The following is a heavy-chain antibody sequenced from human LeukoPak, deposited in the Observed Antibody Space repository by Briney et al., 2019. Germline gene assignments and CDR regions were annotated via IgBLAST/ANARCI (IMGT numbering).Heavy chain of an antibody. CDR1: GGSISSGDYY. J-gene: IGHJ3*02. CDR3: ARGNMVRALSEAFDI. CDR2: IYYSGST. V-gene: IGHV4-30-4*01. Sequence: SETLSLTCTVSGGSISSGDYYWSWIRQPPGKGLEWIGYIYYSGSTYYNPSLKSRVTISVDTSKNQFSLKLSSVTAADTAVYYCARGNMVRALSEAFDIWGQGTMVTVSS. D-gene: IGHD3-10*01.